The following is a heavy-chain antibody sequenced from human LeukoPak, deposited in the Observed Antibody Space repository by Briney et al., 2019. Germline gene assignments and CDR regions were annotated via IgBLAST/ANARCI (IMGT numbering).Heavy chain of an antibody. J-gene: IGHJ4*02. CDR3: ARMEQWLEYYLDY. V-gene: IGHV1-69*04. Sequence: GASVKVSCKASGGTFSSYAISWVRQAPGQGLEWMGRIIPILGIANYAQKFQGRVTITADKSTSTAYMELSSLRSEDTAVYYCARMEQWLEYYLDYWGQGTLVTVSS. D-gene: IGHD6-19*01. CDR2: IIPILGIA. CDR1: GGTFSSYA.